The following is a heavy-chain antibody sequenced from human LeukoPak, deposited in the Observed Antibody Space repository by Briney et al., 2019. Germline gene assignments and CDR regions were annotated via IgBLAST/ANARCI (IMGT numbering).Heavy chain of an antibody. CDR1: GGSFSGYY. D-gene: IGHD4-23*01. V-gene: IGHV4-34*01. CDR3: ARVGVDYSGNIIKYYFDY. CDR2: INHIGST. Sequence: SETLSLTCAVYGGSFSGYYWSWIRQPPGKGPEWIGEINHIGSTNYNPSLKTRVTISLDTSKNQFSLKLTSVTAADTAVYYCARVGVDYSGNIIKYYFDYWGQGTLVTVSS. J-gene: IGHJ4*02.